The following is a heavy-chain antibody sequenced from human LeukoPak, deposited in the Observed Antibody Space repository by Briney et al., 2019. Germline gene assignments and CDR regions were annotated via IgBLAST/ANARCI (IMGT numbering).Heavy chain of an antibody. Sequence: SETLSLTCTVSGGSISSGGYYWSWIRQHPGKGLEWIGYIYYSGSTYYNPSLKSRVTISVDTSKNQFSLKLSSVTAADTAVYYCARDSGSSGYYYVGAFDIWGQGTMVTVSS. D-gene: IGHD3-22*01. CDR2: IYYSGST. CDR1: GGSISSGGYY. V-gene: IGHV4-31*03. J-gene: IGHJ3*02. CDR3: ARDSGSSGYYYVGAFDI.